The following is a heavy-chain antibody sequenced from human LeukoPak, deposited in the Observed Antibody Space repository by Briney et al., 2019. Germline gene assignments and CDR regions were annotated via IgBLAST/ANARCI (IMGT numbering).Heavy chain of an antibody. V-gene: IGHV3-9*01. CDR3: AGLFGVGEKDHYYYGMDV. J-gene: IGHJ6*02. CDR2: ISWNSGSI. Sequence: PGGSLRLSCAASGFTFDDYAMHWVRQAPGEGLEWVSGISWNSGSIGYADSVKGRFTISRDNAKNSLYLQMNSLRAEDTALYYCAGLFGVGEKDHYYYGMDVWGQGTTVTVSS. CDR1: GFTFDDYA. D-gene: IGHD3-10*01.